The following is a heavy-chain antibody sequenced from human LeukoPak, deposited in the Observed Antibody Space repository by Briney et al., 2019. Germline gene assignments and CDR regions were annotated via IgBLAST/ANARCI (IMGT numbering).Heavy chain of an antibody. Sequence: PGGSLRLSCAASGFTFSNSAMSWVRQAPGKGLEWVSGISDDGRTTYYADSARGRFTISRDNSKTTVYLQMNSLRAEDTALYFCAKYAGRDGADDPLEYWGLGNLVTVSS. CDR2: ISDDGRTT. V-gene: IGHV3-23*01. J-gene: IGHJ4*02. CDR3: AKYAGRDGADDPLEY. CDR1: GFTFSNSA. D-gene: IGHD5-24*01.